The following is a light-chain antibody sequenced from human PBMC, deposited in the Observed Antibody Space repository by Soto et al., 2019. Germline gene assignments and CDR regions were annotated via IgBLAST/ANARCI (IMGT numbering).Light chain of an antibody. J-gene: IGKJ2*01. CDR3: QQYAISPPFT. V-gene: IGKV3-20*01. CDR1: QTVGSNY. Sequence: EIVLTQSPGTLSLSPGERATLSCRASQTVGSNYLAWYQQKPGQAPRLLIYGASSRATGIPDRFSGSGSGTDFTLTISRLESEDFAVYYCQQYAISPPFTCAQGTKLETK. CDR2: GAS.